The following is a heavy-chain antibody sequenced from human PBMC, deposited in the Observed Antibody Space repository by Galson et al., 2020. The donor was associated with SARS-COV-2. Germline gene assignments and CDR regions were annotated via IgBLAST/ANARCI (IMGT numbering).Heavy chain of an antibody. D-gene: IGHD3-22*01. V-gene: IGHV3-7*01. Sequence: TGGSLRLSCAASGFTFSSYWMSWVRQAPGKGLEWVANIKQDGSEKYYVDSVKGRFTISRDNAKNSLYLQMNSLRAEDTAVYYCARDRGYYDSSGSHYYYYGMDVWGQGTTVTVSS. CDR1: GFTFSSYW. CDR2: IKQDGSEK. J-gene: IGHJ6*02. CDR3: ARDRGYYDSSGSHYYYYGMDV.